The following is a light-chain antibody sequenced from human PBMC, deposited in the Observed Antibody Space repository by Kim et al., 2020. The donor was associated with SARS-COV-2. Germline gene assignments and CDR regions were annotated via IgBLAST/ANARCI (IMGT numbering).Light chain of an antibody. Sequence: VAWGQAVRITCQGDSLRSYYATWYQQKPGQAPILVIYGKNNRPSGIPDRFSGSSSGNTASLTITGTQAGDEADYYCNSRDSNDNVVFGGGTKLTVL. CDR3: NSRDSNDNVV. V-gene: IGLV3-19*01. J-gene: IGLJ2*01. CDR2: GKN. CDR1: SLRSYY.